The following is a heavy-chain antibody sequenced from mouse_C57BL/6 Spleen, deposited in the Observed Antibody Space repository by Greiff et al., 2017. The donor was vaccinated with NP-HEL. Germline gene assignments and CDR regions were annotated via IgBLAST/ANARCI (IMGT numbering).Heavy chain of an antibody. V-gene: IGHV1-18*01. CDR3: ARGDDYDWGYAMDY. CDR2: INPNNGGT. Sequence: VQLQQSGPELVKPGASVKIPCKASGYTFTDYNMDWVKQSHGKSLEWIGDINPNNGGTIYNQKFKGKATLTVDKSSSTAYMELRSRTSEDTAVYYCARGDDYDWGYAMDYWGQGTSVTVSS. D-gene: IGHD2-4*01. CDR1: GYTFTDYN. J-gene: IGHJ4*01.